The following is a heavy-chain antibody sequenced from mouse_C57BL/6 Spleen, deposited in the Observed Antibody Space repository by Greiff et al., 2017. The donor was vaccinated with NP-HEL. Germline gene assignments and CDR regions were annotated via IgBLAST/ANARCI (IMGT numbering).Heavy chain of an antibody. CDR1: GYTFTSYW. CDR2: IDPSDSET. V-gene: IGHV1-52*01. D-gene: IGHD2-3*01. CDR3: AKWLLRDYAMDY. Sequence: VQLQQPGAELVRPGSSVKLSCKASGYTFTSYWMPWVKQRPIQGLEWIGNIDPSDSETHYNQKFKDKATLTVDKSSSTAYMQLSSLTSEDSAVYYCAKWLLRDYAMDYWGQGTSVTVSS. J-gene: IGHJ4*01.